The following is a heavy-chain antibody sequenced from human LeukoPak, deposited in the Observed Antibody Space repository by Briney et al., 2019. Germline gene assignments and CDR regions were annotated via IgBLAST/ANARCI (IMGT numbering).Heavy chain of an antibody. CDR1: GFTFSSYW. CDR3: AKDISVAAAEGGDFDY. D-gene: IGHD6-13*01. J-gene: IGHJ4*02. Sequence: GGSLRLSCAASGFTFSSYWMSWVRQAPGKGLEWVSGISWNSGSINYADSVKGRFAISRDNAKNSLYLQMNSLRPEDTALYYCAKDISVAAAEGGDFDYLGQGTLVTVSS. CDR2: ISWNSGSI. V-gene: IGHV3-9*01.